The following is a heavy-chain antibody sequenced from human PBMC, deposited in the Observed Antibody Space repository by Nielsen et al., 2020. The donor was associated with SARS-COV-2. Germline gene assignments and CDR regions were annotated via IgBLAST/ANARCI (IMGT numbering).Heavy chain of an antibody. CDR1: GYTFSSYL. D-gene: IGHD3-22*01. CDR3: ARDRHFLPYYGDSSGLDAFDI. CDR2: INSDKGYT. Sequence: ASVKVSCKAFGYTFSSYLIHWVRQAPGQRPEWLGWINSDKGYTKYSESFQGRLTITRDTSATTSYMELRSLTSGDTALYFCARDRHFLPYYGDSSGLDAFDIWGQGTKVTVSS. V-gene: IGHV1-3*01. J-gene: IGHJ3*02.